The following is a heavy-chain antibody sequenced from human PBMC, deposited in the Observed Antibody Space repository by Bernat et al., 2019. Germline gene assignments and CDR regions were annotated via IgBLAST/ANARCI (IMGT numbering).Heavy chain of an antibody. V-gene: IGHV3-30*18. CDR2: ISYDGSNK. J-gene: IGHJ3*02. CDR1: GFTFSSYG. CDR3: AKGAVRYYYGSGSYINAFDI. D-gene: IGHD3-10*01. Sequence: QVQLVESGGGVVQPGRSLRLSCAASGFTFSSYGMHWVRQAPGKGLEWVAVISYDGSNKYYVDSVKGRFTISRDNSKNTLYLQMNSLRAEDTAVYYCAKGAVRYYYGSGSYINAFDIWGQGTMVTVSS.